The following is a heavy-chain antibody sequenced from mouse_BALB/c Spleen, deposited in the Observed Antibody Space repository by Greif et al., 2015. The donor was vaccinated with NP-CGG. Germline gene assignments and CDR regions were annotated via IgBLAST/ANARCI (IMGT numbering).Heavy chain of an antibody. J-gene: IGHJ4*01. Sequence: VQLQQSGAELARPGASVKLSCKASGYTFTDYYINWVKQRTGQGLEWIGEIYPGSGNTYYNEKFKGKATLTADKSSSTAYMQLSSLTSEDSAVYFCARGSDGYYVYYAMDYWGQGTSVTVSS. CDR1: GYTFTDYY. CDR3: ARGSDGYYVYYAMDY. V-gene: IGHV1-77*01. CDR2: IYPGSGNT. D-gene: IGHD2-3*01.